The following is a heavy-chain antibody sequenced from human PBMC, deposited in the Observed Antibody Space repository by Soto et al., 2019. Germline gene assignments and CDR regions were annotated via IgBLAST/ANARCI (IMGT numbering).Heavy chain of an antibody. D-gene: IGHD6-19*01. CDR3: AKDRRQWPKGSYFDY. Sequence: PGGSRRLSCAASGVTFSSYAMSWVRQAPGKGLEWVSAISGSGGSTYYADSVKGRFIISRDNSKNTLYLQMNSLRAEDTAVYYCAKDRRQWPKGSYFDYWGQGTLVTVSS. CDR1: GVTFSSYA. J-gene: IGHJ4*02. CDR2: ISGSGGST. V-gene: IGHV3-23*01.